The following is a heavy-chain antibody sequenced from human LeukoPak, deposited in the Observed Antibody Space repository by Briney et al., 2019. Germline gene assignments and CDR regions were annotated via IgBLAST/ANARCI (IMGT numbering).Heavy chain of an antibody. Sequence: GASVKVSCKASGYTLTGYYMHWVRQAPGQGLEWMGWINPNSGGTNYAQKFQGRVTMTRDTSISTAYMELSRLRSDDTAVYYCAINIWFGVRGPFDPWGQGTLVTVSS. CDR1: GYTLTGYY. D-gene: IGHD3-10*01. CDR2: INPNSGGT. CDR3: AINIWFGVRGPFDP. V-gene: IGHV1-2*02. J-gene: IGHJ5*02.